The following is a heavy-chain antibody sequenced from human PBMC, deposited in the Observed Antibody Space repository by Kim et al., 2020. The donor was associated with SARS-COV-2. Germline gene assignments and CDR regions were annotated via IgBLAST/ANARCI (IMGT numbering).Heavy chain of an antibody. CDR3: TTTSDYYYGMDV. Sequence: LSLTCAASGFTFSNAWMSWVCQAPGKGLEWVGRIKSKTDGGTTDYAAPVKGRFTISRDDSKNTLYLQMNSLKTEDTAVYYCTTTSDYYYGMDVWGQGTTVTVSS. CDR2: IKSKTDGGTT. J-gene: IGHJ6*02. CDR1: GFTFSNAW. V-gene: IGHV3-15*01.